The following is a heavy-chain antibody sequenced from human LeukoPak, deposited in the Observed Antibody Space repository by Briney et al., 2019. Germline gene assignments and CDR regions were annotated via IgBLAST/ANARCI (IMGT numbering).Heavy chain of an antibody. CDR1: GYTFTSYG. J-gene: IGHJ4*02. V-gene: IGHV1-18*01. CDR3: ARGPRQAARAYYFDY. D-gene: IGHD6-13*01. CDR2: ISAYNGNT. Sequence: ASVKVSCKASGYTFTSYGISWVRQAPGQGLEWMGWISAYNGNTNYAQKLQGRVTMTTDTSTSTAYMELRSLRSDDTAVYYCARGPRQAARAYYFDYWGQGTLVTVSS.